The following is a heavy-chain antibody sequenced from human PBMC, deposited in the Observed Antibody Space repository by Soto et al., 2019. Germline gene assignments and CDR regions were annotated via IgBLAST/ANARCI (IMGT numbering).Heavy chain of an antibody. V-gene: IGHV3-23*01. CDR1: GFIFENFG. Sequence: GGSLRLSCAASGFIFENFGMSWVRQAPGKGLEWMSSMSGSGCKRYYAGSVKGRLNISRDNSKSTVYLELNNLSDEETAIYYCGKVNHGLETSGYYHEHYWGQGPLVTVSP. CDR3: GKVNHGLETSGYYHEHY. D-gene: IGHD3-22*01. J-gene: IGHJ4*02. CDR2: MSGSGCKR.